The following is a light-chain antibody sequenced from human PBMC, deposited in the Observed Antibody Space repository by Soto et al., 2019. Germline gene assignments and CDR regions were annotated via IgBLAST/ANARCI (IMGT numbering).Light chain of an antibody. CDR1: QSISSY. Sequence: DLQMTHSPSSLSASVGDRVTITCRASQSISSYLNWYQQKPGKAPKFLIYVASSLQSGVPSRFSGSGSGTDFTLTISSLQPEDFATYYCQQSYKTPLTFGQGTRLEIK. J-gene: IGKJ5*01. CDR3: QQSYKTPLT. V-gene: IGKV1-39*01. CDR2: VAS.